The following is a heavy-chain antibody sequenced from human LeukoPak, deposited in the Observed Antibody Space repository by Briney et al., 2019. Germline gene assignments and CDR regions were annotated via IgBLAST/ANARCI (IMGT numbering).Heavy chain of an antibody. CDR1: GVSFSGYY. D-gene: IGHD3-3*01. V-gene: IGHV4-34*01. J-gene: IGHJ3*02. Sequence: PSETLSLTCAVYGVSFSGYYWSWIRQPPGKGLEWIGEINHSGSTNYNPSLKSRVTISVDTSKNQFSLKLSSVTAADTAVYYCARGPSGPPAVAFDIWGQGTMVTVSS. CDR2: INHSGST. CDR3: ARGPSGPPAVAFDI.